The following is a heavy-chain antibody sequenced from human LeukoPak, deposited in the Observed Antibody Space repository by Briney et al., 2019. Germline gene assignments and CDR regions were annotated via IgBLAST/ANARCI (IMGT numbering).Heavy chain of an antibody. J-gene: IGHJ2*01. V-gene: IGHV4-59*01. CDR3: ARDRRPNMELMVHWYFDL. CDR1: GGSISSYY. D-gene: IGHD2-8*01. CDR2: KFYSGSN. Sequence: PSETLSLTCTVSGGSISSYYWSWIRQSPGKGLEWIGYKFYSGSNDYNPSLKSRVTISTDTSKNQFSLKMTSVTTADTAVYYCARDRRPNMELMVHWYFDLWGRGTLVTVSS.